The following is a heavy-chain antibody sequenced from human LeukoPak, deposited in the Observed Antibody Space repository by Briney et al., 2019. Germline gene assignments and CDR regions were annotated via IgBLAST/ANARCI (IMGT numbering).Heavy chain of an antibody. V-gene: IGHV3-53*05. D-gene: IGHD3-10*01. J-gene: IGHJ6*03. Sequence: PGGSLRLSCTVSGFTVSSNSMSWIRQAPGKGLEWVSFIYSGGNTHYSDSVKGRFTISRDNSRNTLYLQMNSLRAEDTAVYYCAKDGGGWFGKYYYYYYMDVWGKGTTVTISS. CDR2: IYSGGNT. CDR3: AKDGGGWFGKYYYYYYMDV. CDR1: GFTVSSNS.